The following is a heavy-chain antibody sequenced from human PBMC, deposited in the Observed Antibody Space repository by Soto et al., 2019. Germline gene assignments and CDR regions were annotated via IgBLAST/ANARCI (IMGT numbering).Heavy chain of an antibody. V-gene: IGHV1-3*01. CDR3: TREPPTTVTTAQHFDY. D-gene: IGHD4-17*01. CDR1: GYTFTTYT. J-gene: IGHJ4*02. Sequence: QVQLVQSGAEVKKPGASVKVSCTASGYTFTTYTMHWVRQAPGQRLEWMGWINAANGNTRYSQKFQGRVTLTRDTSAYTAYMELSSLTSEDTAVYYCTREPPTTVTTAQHFDYWGQGTLVTVSS. CDR2: INAANGNT.